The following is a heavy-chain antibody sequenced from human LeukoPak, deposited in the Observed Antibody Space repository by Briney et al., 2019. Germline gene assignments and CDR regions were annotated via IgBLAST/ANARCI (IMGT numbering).Heavy chain of an antibody. V-gene: IGHV4-39*01. J-gene: IGHJ4*02. CDR2: IYYSGGT. D-gene: IGHD3-10*01. CDR1: CGSISSSRYY. CDR3: ARHDGSGSYYIPW. Sequence: AEIRSLTCTVACGSISSSRYYGGGVRRPPGEGLEWIGSIYYSGGTYYNPSLKRRVPISVDTSKNQFSMKLSSVTAADTAVYYCARHDGSGSYYIPWWGQGPLVTVSS.